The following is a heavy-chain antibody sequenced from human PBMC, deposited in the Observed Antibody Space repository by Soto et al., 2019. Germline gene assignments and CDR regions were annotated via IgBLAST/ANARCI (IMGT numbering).Heavy chain of an antibody. CDR3: ARWGIAAGDY. D-gene: IGHD6-13*01. J-gene: IGHJ4*02. CDR2: IWHDGSNK. Sequence: QVQLVESGGGVVQPGRSLRLSCAASGFTFSSYGMHWVRQAPGKGLEGVAVIWHDGSNKDYADSVKGRFTISRDNSKNPLYLQMTSLRAEDTAVYYCARWGIAAGDYWGQGTLVTVSS. V-gene: IGHV3-33*01. CDR1: GFTFSSYG.